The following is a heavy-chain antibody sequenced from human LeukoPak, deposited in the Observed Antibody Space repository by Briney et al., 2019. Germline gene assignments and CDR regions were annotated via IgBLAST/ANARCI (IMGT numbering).Heavy chain of an antibody. J-gene: IGHJ6*02. CDR1: GGSISSGGNY. CDR2: IYYSGST. Sequence: SQTLSLTCTVSGGSISSGGNYWSWIRQHPGKGLEWIGYIYYSGSTYYNPSLKSRVSISVDTSKNQFSLKLSSVTAADTAVYYCARGPDVVVPAASRMGYYYYGMDVWGQGTTVTVSS. V-gene: IGHV4-31*03. CDR3: ARGPDVVVPAASRMGYYYYGMDV. D-gene: IGHD2-2*01.